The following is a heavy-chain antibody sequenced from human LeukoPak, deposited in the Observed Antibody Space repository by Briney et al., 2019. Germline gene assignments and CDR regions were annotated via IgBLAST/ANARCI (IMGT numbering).Heavy chain of an antibody. CDR2: MNPNSGNT. J-gene: IGHJ5*02. V-gene: IGHV1-8*02. CDR1: GYTFTGYY. Sequence: ASVKVSCKASGYTFTGYYMYWVRQAPGQGLEWMGWMNPNSGNTGYAQKFQGRVTMTRNTSISTAYMELSSLRSEDTAVYYCARGSAGHWFDPWGQGTLVTVSS. CDR3: ARGSAGHWFDP.